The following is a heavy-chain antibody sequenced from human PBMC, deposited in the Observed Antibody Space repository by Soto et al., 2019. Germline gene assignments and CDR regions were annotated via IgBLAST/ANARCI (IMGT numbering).Heavy chain of an antibody. D-gene: IGHD3-22*01. CDR1: GGSFSGYY. CDR2: INHSGST. J-gene: IGHJ3*02. V-gene: IGHV4-34*01. Sequence: SETLSLTCAVYGGSFSGYYWSWIRQPPGKGLEWIGEINHSGSTNYNPSLKSRVTISVDTSKNQFSLKLSSVTAADTAVYYCARVPYYYDSSGPTGAFDTWGQGTMVTVSS. CDR3: ARVPYYYDSSGPTGAFDT.